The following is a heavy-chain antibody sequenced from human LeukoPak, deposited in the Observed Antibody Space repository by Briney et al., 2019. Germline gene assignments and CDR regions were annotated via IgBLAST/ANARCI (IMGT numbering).Heavy chain of an antibody. CDR1: GGSFSGYY. V-gene: IGHV4-34*01. D-gene: IGHD3-3*01. J-gene: IGHJ4*02. CDR2: INHSGST. CDR3: ARHGDYDFWSGATMNYFDY. Sequence: SETLSLTCAVYGGSFSGYYWSWIRQPPGKGLEWIGEINHSGSTNYNPSLKSRVTISVDTSKNQFSLKLSSVTAADTAVYYCARHGDYDFWSGATMNYFDYWGQGTLVTVSS.